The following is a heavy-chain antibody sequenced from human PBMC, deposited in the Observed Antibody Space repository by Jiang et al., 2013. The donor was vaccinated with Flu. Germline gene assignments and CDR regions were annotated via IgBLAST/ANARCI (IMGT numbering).Heavy chain of an antibody. J-gene: IGHJ3*02. V-gene: IGHV6-1*01. Sequence: RITINPDTSKNQFSLQLNSVTPEDTAVYYCARDSSGWSGDAFDIWGQGTMVTVSS. D-gene: IGHD6-19*01. CDR3: ARDSSGWSGDAFDI.